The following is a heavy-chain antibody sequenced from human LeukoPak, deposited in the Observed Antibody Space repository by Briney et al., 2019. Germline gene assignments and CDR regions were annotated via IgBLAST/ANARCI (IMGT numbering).Heavy chain of an antibody. CDR3: ARDLPGRWELLRFDYYYYGMDV. CDR1: GFTFSSYS. Sequence: PGGTLRLSCAASGFTFSSYSMNWGRQAPGEGLEWVSSISSSSYIYYADSVKSRFTISRDNAQNSLYLQMSSLTAEDTAVYYCARDLPGRWELLRFDYYYYGMDVWGQGTTVTVSS. V-gene: IGHV3-21*01. D-gene: IGHD1-26*01. J-gene: IGHJ6*01. CDR2: ISSSSYI.